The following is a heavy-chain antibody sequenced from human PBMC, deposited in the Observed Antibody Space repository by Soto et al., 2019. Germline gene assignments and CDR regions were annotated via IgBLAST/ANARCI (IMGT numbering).Heavy chain of an antibody. CDR1: GFTFSSYG. Sequence: PGGSLRLSCAASGFTFSSYGMHWVRQAPGKGLEWVAVISYDGSNKYYADSVKGRFTISRDNSKNTLYLQMNSLRAEDTAVYYCAKDRYGGNPDYWGQGTLVTVSS. CDR2: ISYDGSNK. V-gene: IGHV3-30*18. CDR3: AKDRYGGNPDY. J-gene: IGHJ4*02. D-gene: IGHD2-15*01.